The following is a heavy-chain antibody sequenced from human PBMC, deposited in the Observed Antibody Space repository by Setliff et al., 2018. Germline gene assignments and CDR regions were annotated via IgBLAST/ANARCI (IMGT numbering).Heavy chain of an antibody. D-gene: IGHD3-3*01. Sequence: GASVKVSCKASGYTFTGYYMHWVRQAPGQGLEWMGRINPNSGGTNYAQKFQGRVTMTRDTSISTAYMELSRLRSDDTAVYYCARRTEYYNFWSGYYDYWGQGTLVTVSS. J-gene: IGHJ4*02. CDR1: GYTFTGYY. V-gene: IGHV1-2*06. CDR3: ARRTEYYNFWSGYYDY. CDR2: INPNSGGT.